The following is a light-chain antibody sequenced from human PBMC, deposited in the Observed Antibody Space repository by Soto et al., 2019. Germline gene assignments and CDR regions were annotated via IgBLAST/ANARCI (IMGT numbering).Light chain of an antibody. CDR1: QSVRDN. J-gene: IGKJ2*01. CDR3: QQYYNTPYT. Sequence: EILLTQSPATLAVSPGEGATLSCRASQSVRDNLAWYQQRPGQPPSLLVSWASTRQSGVPDRFSGSGSETDFTLTISSLQAEDVAVYYCQQYYNTPYTFGQGTKVEIK. V-gene: IGKV4-1*01. CDR2: WAS.